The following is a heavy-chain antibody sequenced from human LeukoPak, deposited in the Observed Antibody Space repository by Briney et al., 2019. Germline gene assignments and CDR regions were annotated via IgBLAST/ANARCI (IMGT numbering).Heavy chain of an antibody. V-gene: IGHV3-21*01. CDR2: ISSSSSYI. CDR1: GFTFSSYS. D-gene: IGHD6-13*01. Sequence: PGRSLRLSCAASGFTFSSYSMNWVRQAPGKGLEWVSSISSSSSYIYYADSVKGRFTISRDNAKNSLYLQMNSLRAEDTAVYYCARDVFPGIAAKYNWFDPWGQGTLVTVSS. CDR3: ARDVFPGIAAKYNWFDP. J-gene: IGHJ5*02.